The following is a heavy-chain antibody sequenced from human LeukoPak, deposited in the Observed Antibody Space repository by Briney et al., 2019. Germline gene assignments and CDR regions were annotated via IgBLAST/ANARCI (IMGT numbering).Heavy chain of an antibody. CDR2: ISYDGSNK. CDR3: ARSASQWLVLYYFDY. CDR1: GFTFSSYG. Sequence: PGGSLRLSCAASGFTFSSYGMHWVRQAPGKGLEWVAVISYDGSNKYYADSVKGRFTISRDNSKNTLYLQMNSLRAEDTAVYYCARSASQWLVLYYFDYWGQGTLVTVSS. V-gene: IGHV3-30-3*01. J-gene: IGHJ4*02. D-gene: IGHD6-19*01.